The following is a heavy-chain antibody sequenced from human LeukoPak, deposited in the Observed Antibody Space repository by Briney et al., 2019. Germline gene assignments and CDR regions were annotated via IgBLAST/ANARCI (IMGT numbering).Heavy chain of an antibody. CDR2: IRGSGVET. V-gene: IGHV3-23*01. CDR1: GFTFNIYG. Sequence: GGSLRLSCAASGFTFNIYGMNWVRQAPGKGLEWVSGIRGSGVETFYADSVKGRFTISRDNSKNTLYLQMNSLRAEDTAVYYCAKDRHSSSWYFDYWGQGTLVTVSS. D-gene: IGHD6-13*01. CDR3: AKDRHSSSWYFDY. J-gene: IGHJ4*02.